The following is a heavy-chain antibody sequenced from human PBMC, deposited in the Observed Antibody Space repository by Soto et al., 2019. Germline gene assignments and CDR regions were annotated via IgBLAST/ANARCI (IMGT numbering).Heavy chain of an antibody. D-gene: IGHD3-16*02. J-gene: IGHJ6*03. V-gene: IGHV3-53*04. CDR3: ARVGSGPYDYIWGSYRPNYYMDV. CDR1: GFTVRSNY. Sequence: GGSLRLSCAASGFTVRSNYMSWVRQAPGKGLEWVSVIYSGGSTYYADSVKGRFTISRHNSKNTLYLQMNSLRAEDTAVYYCARVGSGPYDYIWGSYRPNYYMDVWGKGTTVTVSS. CDR2: IYSGGST.